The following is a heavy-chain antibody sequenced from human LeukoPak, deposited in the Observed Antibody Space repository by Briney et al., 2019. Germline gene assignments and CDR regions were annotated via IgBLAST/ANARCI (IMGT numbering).Heavy chain of an antibody. CDR2: IRQDSVYK. Sequence: GGSLRLSCSASGFTLSRHYMSWVRQAPGKGLEWVANIRQDSVYKFFVDSVKGRFSISRDNDKNSLSLQMNGLRAEDTAMYYCVREGRTTSGDDAFDIWGQGTMVTVSS. V-gene: IGHV3-7*01. CDR3: VREGRTTSGDDAFDI. CDR1: GFTLSRHY. D-gene: IGHD1-14*01. J-gene: IGHJ3*02.